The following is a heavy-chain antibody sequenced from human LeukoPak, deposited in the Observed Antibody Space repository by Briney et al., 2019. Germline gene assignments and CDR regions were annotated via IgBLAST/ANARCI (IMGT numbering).Heavy chain of an antibody. V-gene: IGHV4-59*01. J-gene: IGHJ3*02. CDR2: IYYSGST. CDR1: GGSISSYY. D-gene: IGHD3-16*02. CDR3: ARATTFGGVIVVNSFDI. Sequence: SETLSLTCTVSGGSISSYYWSWIRQPPGKGLEWIGYIYYSGSTNYNPSLKSRVTISVDTSKNQFSLKLSSVTAADTAVYYCARATTFGGVIVVNSFDIWGQGTMVTVSS.